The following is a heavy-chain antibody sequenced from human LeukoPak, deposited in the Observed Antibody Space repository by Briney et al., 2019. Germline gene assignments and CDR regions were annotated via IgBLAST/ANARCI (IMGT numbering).Heavy chain of an antibody. V-gene: IGHV3-30*02. Sequence: GGSLRLSCAASGFTFSSYGMHWVRQAPGKGLEWVAFIRYDGSNKYYADSVKGRFTISRDNSKNTLYLQMNSLRAEDTAVYYCARALYYYDSSGYPSDYWGQGTLVTVSS. D-gene: IGHD3-22*01. CDR3: ARALYYYDSSGYPSDY. CDR1: GFTFSSYG. J-gene: IGHJ4*02. CDR2: IRYDGSNK.